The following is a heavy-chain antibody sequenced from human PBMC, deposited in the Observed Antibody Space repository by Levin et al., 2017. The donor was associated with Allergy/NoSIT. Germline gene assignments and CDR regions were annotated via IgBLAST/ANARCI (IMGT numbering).Heavy chain of an antibody. CDR3: AREGIAVAGTSTRFEYFQH. V-gene: IGHV3-33*01. Sequence: TGGSLRLSCAASGFTFSSYGMHWVRQAPGKGLEWVAVIWYDGSNKYYADSVKGRFTISRDNSKNTLYLQMNSLRAEDTAVYYCAREGIAVAGTSTRFEYFQHWGQGTLVTVSS. CDR1: GFTFSSYG. D-gene: IGHD6-19*01. J-gene: IGHJ1*01. CDR2: IWYDGSNK.